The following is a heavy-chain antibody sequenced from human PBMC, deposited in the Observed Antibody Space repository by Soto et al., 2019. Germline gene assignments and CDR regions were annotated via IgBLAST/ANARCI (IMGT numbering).Heavy chain of an antibody. V-gene: IGHV1-18*01. Sequence: ASVKVSCKASGYIFNKDGFNWVRQAPGQGLEWMGRISAFNGYTNFAQKFQGRVTLTTDTSTNTAYMELSSLRSDDTAIYYCARGRGVVIPAGTPDAFDVWGQGTMVTVSS. CDR3: ARGRGVVIPAGTPDAFDV. J-gene: IGHJ3*01. D-gene: IGHD2-21*01. CDR1: GYIFNKDG. CDR2: ISAFNGYT.